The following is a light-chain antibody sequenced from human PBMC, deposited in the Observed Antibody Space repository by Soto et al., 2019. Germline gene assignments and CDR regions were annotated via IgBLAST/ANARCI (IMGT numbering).Light chain of an antibody. CDR1: QTVLYDSNNKNY. CDR3: QQYYGLPLT. Sequence: DIVMTQSPESLAVSLGERATINCNSSQTVLYDSNNKNYLAWYQQKSGQPPKLLISWASSRASGVPDRFSGSGSGTDFTLTISSLQAEDVAVYYCQQYYGLPLTFGGGTKVEI. V-gene: IGKV4-1*01. J-gene: IGKJ4*01. CDR2: WAS.